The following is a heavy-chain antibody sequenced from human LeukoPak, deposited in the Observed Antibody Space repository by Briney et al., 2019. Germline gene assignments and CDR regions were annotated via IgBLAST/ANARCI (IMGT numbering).Heavy chain of an antibody. CDR3: ARDPQGRYYGSGSYYFDY. D-gene: IGHD3-10*01. CDR2: ISSSSSYI. V-gene: IGHV3-21*01. Sequence: PGGSLRLSCAASGFTFSSYSMNWVRQAPGKGLEWVSSISSSSSYIYYADSVKGRFTISRDNAKNSLYLQMNSLRAEDTAVYYCARDPQGRYYGSGSYYFDYWGQGTLVTVSS. J-gene: IGHJ4*02. CDR1: GFTFSSYS.